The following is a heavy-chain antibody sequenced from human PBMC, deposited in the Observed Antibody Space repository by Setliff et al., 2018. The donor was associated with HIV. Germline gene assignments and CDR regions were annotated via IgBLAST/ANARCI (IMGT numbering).Heavy chain of an antibody. CDR3: ARDDPAGGIDY. D-gene: IGHD1-26*01. CDR2: MTASGSKI. V-gene: IGHV3-48*03. J-gene: IGHJ4*02. CDR1: GFTFSIYE. Sequence: QPGGSLRLSCAASGFTFSIYEMNWVRQAPGKGLEWVSYMTASGSKIYYADSVKGRFTISRDNAKNSLYLQMNSLRADDTAIYYCARDDPAGGIDYWGQGTLVTAPQ.